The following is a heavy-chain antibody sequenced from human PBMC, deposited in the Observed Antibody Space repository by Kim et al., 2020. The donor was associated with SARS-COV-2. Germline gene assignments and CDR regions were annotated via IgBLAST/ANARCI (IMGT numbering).Heavy chain of an antibody. J-gene: IGHJ3*02. D-gene: IGHD3-9*01. CDR2: IYYSGST. V-gene: IGHV4-31*03. CDR1: GGSISSGGYY. CDR3: ARGRRDILTGYPDAFDI. Sequence: SETLSLTCTVSGGSISSGGYYWSWIRQHPGKGLEWIGYIYYSGSTYYNPSLKSRVTISVDTSKNQFSLKLSSVTAADTAVYYCARGRRDILTGYPDAFDIWGQGTMVTVSS.